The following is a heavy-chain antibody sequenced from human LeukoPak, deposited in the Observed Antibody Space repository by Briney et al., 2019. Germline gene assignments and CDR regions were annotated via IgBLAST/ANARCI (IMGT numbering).Heavy chain of an antibody. CDR1: GGSISSHY. J-gene: IGHJ2*01. CDR3: ARDKGPYWYFDL. CDR2: IYYSGST. V-gene: IGHV4-59*11. Sequence: SETLSLTCTVSGGSISSHYWSWIRQPPGKGLEWIGYIYYSGSTDYNPSLKSRVTISVNLSKKQISLKLSSVTAADTAVYYCARDKGPYWYFDLWGRGTLVTVSS.